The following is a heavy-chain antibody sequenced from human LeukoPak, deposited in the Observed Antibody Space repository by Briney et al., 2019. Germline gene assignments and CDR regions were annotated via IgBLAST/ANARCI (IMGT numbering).Heavy chain of an antibody. J-gene: IGHJ4*02. Sequence: GGSLRLSCAASGFTVNSNYLSWVRQAPGKGLEWVSIIYSGGSTYYTDSVRGRFIISRDISKNTLYLQMNSLRAEDTAVYYCARVGDCGRASCYAIWYRGQGTRVTVSS. CDR2: IYSGGST. CDR1: GFTVNSNY. CDR3: ARVGDCGRASCYAIWY. D-gene: IGHD2-2*01. V-gene: IGHV3-66*01.